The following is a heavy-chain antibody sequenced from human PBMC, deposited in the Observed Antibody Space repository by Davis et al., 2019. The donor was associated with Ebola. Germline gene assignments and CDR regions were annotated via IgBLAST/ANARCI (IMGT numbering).Heavy chain of an antibody. CDR2: ISGSGGST. CDR3: ARDLTVVTPGADAFDI. CDR1: GFTFSSYA. Sequence: GESLKISCAASGFTFSSYAMSWVRQAPGKGLEWVSAISGSGGSTYYADSVKGRFTISRDNAKNSLYLQMNSLRAEDTAVYYCARDLTVVTPGADAFDIWGQGTMVTVSS. J-gene: IGHJ3*02. D-gene: IGHD4-23*01. V-gene: IGHV3-23*01.